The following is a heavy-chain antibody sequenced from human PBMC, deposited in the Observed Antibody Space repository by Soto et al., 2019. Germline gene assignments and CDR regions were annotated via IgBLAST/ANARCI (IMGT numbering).Heavy chain of an antibody. CDR3: AASGYDERPNYYYYYMDV. CDR1: GYTFTSYD. J-gene: IGHJ6*03. Sequence: ASVKVSCKASGYTFTSYDINWVRQATGQGLEWMGWMNPNSGSTGYAQKFQGRVTMTRNTSISTAYMELSSLRSEDAAVYYCAASGYDERPNYYYYYMDVWGKGTTVTVSS. V-gene: IGHV1-8*01. D-gene: IGHD5-12*01. CDR2: MNPNSGST.